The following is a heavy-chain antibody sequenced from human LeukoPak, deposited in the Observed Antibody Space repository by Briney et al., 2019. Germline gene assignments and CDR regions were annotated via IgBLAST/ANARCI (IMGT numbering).Heavy chain of an antibody. V-gene: IGHV4-38-2*01. D-gene: IGHD4-11*01. CDR3: ARRMTTVNHYFDY. J-gene: IGHJ4*02. CDR1: GYSTSSGYY. CDR2: IYHSGST. Sequence: SSETLSLTCAVSGYSTSSGYYWGWIRQPPGKGLEWIGSIYHSGSTYYNPSLKSRVTISVDTSKNQFSLKLSSVTAADTAVYYCARRMTTVNHYFDYWGQGTLVTVSS.